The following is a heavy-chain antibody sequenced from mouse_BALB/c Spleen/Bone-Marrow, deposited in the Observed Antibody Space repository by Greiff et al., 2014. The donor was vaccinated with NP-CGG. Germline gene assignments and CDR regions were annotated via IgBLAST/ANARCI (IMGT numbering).Heavy chain of an antibody. CDR1: GFSLTSYG. Sequence: VQLVESGPGLVAPSQSLSITCTVSGFSLTSYGVHWVRQPPGKGLEWLGVIWAGGSTNYKSALMSRLSISKDNSKSQVFLKMNSLQTDDTAMYYCARDNYRGAWFAYWGQGTLVTVSA. D-gene: IGHD2-14*01. CDR2: IWAGGST. CDR3: ARDNYRGAWFAY. J-gene: IGHJ3*01. V-gene: IGHV2-9*02.